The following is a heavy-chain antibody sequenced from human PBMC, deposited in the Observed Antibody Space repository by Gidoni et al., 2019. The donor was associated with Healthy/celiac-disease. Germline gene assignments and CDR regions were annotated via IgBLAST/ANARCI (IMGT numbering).Heavy chain of an antibody. V-gene: IGHV3-23*01. Sequence: EVQLLESGGGLVQPGGSLRLSCAASGFTFSSYAMSLFRQAPGKGLEWVSAISGSGVRTYYADSVKGRFTISSYNSKNTLYLQMNSLRSEDTAVYYCAKDYTRRNSDYWGQGTLVTVSS. CDR3: AKDYTRRNSDY. CDR1: GFTFSSYA. J-gene: IGHJ4*02. CDR2: ISGSGVRT.